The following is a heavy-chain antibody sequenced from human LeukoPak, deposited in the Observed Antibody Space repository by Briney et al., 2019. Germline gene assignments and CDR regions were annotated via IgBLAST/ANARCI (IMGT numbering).Heavy chain of an antibody. D-gene: IGHD3-22*01. CDR3: ARQIVTYYFDSTGYYSSFDV. V-gene: IGHV3-74*01. Sequence: GGSLRLSCAASGFTFSRYWMHWVRQAPGKGLVWVSRTKSDGSSTNYADSVKGRFTISRDNSKNSLHLQMDSLRAEDTAVYYCARQIVTYYFDSTGYYSSFDVWGQGTMVTVSS. J-gene: IGHJ3*01. CDR2: TKSDGSST. CDR1: GFTFSRYW.